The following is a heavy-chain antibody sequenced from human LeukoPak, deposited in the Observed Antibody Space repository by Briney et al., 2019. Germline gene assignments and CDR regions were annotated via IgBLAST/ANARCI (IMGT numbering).Heavy chain of an antibody. CDR2: ISGSGGST. Sequence: PGGSLRLSCAASGFTFSSYAMSWVRQAPGKGLEWVSAISGSGGSTYYADSVKGRFTISRDNSKNTLYLQKNSLRAEDTAVYYCAKDRTAMVTGPYYGMDVWGQGTTVTVSS. V-gene: IGHV3-23*01. CDR3: AKDRTAMVTGPYYGMDV. J-gene: IGHJ6*02. CDR1: GFTFSSYA. D-gene: IGHD5-18*01.